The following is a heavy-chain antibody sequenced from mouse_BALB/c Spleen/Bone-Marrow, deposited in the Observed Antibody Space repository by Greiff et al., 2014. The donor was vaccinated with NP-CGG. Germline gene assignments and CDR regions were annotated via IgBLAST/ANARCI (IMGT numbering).Heavy chain of an antibody. CDR1: GFTFSNYY. Sequence: EVKVEESGGGLVKPGGSLKLSCAASGFTFSNYYMYWVRQTPEKRLEWVATISDGGSYTYYPDSVKGRFTISRDNANNNLYLQMSSLKSEDTAMYDCARDYYGSSYIGYWGQGTLVTVST. V-gene: IGHV5-4*02. J-gene: IGHJ3*01. D-gene: IGHD1-1*01. CDR2: ISDGGSYT. CDR3: ARDYYGSSYIGY.